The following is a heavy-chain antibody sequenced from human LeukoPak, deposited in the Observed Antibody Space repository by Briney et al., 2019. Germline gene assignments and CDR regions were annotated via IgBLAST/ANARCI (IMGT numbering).Heavy chain of an antibody. D-gene: IGHD6-13*01. J-gene: IGHJ4*02. V-gene: IGHV3-48*01. Sequence: PGGTLRLSCAASGFTFSSYSMTWGRQAPGKGLEWGSYISSSSSTIYYADSVKGRFTISRDNAKNPLYLQMNSLRAEDTAVYYCAGAQQLVRGSPATGGQGTLVTVSS. CDR1: GFTFSSYS. CDR2: ISSSSSTI. CDR3: AGAQQLVRGSPAT.